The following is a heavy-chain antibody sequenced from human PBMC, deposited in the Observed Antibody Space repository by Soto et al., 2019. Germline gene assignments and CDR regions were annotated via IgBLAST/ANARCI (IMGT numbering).Heavy chain of an antibody. V-gene: IGHV3-9*01. CDR1: GFTFDDYA. Sequence: EVQLVESGGGLVQPGRSLRLSCAASGFTFDDYAMHWVRQAPGKGLEWVSTISWNSGSVGYADSVKGRFTISRDIAKNSLYLQMNRLRPEDTALYYCTRDLFQWLVRYYFDYWGQGTLVTVSS. D-gene: IGHD6-19*01. J-gene: IGHJ4*02. CDR3: TRDLFQWLVRYYFDY. CDR2: ISWNSGSV.